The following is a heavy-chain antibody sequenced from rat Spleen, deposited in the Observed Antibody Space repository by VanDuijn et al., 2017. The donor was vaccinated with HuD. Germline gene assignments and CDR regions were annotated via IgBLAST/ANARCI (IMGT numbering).Heavy chain of an antibody. D-gene: IGHD1-6*01. J-gene: IGHJ4*01. CDR2: ISYDGDST. CDR1: GFTFSNYG. Sequence: EVQLVESDGGLVQPGRSLKLSCAASGFTFSNYGMAWVRQAPKKGLEWVAYISYDGDSTYYRDSVRGRFTISRDNAKSTLYLQMDSLRSEDTATYYCARHGDTTAVMDAWGQGASVTVSS. V-gene: IGHV5-29*01. CDR3: ARHGDTTAVMDA.